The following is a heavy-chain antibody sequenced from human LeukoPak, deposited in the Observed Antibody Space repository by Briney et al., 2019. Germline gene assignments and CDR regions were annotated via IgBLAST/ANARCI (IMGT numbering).Heavy chain of an antibody. V-gene: IGHV1-3*01. CDR1: GYTFTNYA. CDR2: INAANGNT. Sequence: ASVKVSCKASGYTFTNYAMHWVRQSPGQRLEWMGWINAANGNTKYPQKFQGRVTITRDTSASIAYLELSSLGSEDTAVYFCARDLPSEYWGQGTLVTVSS. CDR3: ARDLPSEY. J-gene: IGHJ4*02.